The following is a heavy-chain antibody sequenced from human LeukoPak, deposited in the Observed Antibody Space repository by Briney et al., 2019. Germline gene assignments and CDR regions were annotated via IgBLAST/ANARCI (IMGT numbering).Heavy chain of an antibody. CDR2: IDWDDDK. CDR1: GFTLSTPEMC. D-gene: IGHD2-15*01. Sequence: SGPALVKPTQTLTLTCTLSGFTLSTPEMCVTWIRQPPGKALEWLARIDWDDDKFYSPSLRTRLTISKDTPKNQVVLRMTNMDPVDTGTYYCARMTPDSPSFDYWGQGALITVSS. V-gene: IGHV2-70*17. J-gene: IGHJ4*02. CDR3: ARMTPDSPSFDY.